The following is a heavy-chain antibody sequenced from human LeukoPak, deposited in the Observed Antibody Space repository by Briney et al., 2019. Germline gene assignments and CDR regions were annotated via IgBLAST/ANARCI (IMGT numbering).Heavy chain of an antibody. D-gene: IGHD3-22*01. V-gene: IGHV4-34*01. CDR2: INHSGST. J-gene: IGHJ5*02. Sequence: SETLSLTCAVYGGSFSGYYWSWIRQPPGKGLEWIGEINHSGSTNYNPSLKSRVTISVDTSKNQFSLKLSSVTAADTAVYYRARGRSRDSSGSNWFDPWGQGTLVTVSS. CDR1: GGSFSGYY. CDR3: ARGRSRDSSGSNWFDP.